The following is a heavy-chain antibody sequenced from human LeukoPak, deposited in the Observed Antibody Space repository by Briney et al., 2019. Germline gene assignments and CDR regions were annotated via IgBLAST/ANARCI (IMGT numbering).Heavy chain of an antibody. J-gene: IGHJ4*02. Sequence: GGSLRLSCAASGFTFSNFWMSWVRQVPGKGLEWVANIKQDGSEENYVDSVKGRFTISRDNAKNSLYLQMNSLRAEDTAVYYCAKTSVASLDGYWGQGTLVTVSS. V-gene: IGHV3-7*03. D-gene: IGHD5-12*01. CDR3: AKTSVASLDGY. CDR1: GFTFSNFW. CDR2: IKQDGSEE.